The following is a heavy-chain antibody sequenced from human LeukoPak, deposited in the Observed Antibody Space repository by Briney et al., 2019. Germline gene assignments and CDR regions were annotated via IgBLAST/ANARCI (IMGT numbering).Heavy chain of an antibody. J-gene: IGHJ4*02. D-gene: IGHD1-1*01. CDR3: AKATTQYNWNDVAFDY. V-gene: IGHV3-30*02. CDR2: MRCGGSNK. Sequence: XXXVRXSPXXXLEGVSFMRCGGSNKYCGDSVKVRFTISRDNSKKTVYMQMKSVRAGDTAVSYCAKATTQYNWNDVAFDYWGQGTLVTVSS.